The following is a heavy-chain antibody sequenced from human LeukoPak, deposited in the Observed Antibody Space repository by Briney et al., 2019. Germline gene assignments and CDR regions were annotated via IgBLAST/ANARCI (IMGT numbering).Heavy chain of an antibody. CDR1: GYTFTGYY. CDR3: ARDVDPRYSAPYNWFDP. CDR2: IHPNSGGT. V-gene: IGHV1-2*02. Sequence: ASVKVSCKASGYTFTGYYMHWVRQAPGQGLERMGWIHPNSGGTNYSQQFQGRVTMTRDTSISTAYMELSRLRSDDTAVYYCARDVDPRYSAPYNWFDPWGQGTLVTVSS. J-gene: IGHJ5*02. D-gene: IGHD2-15*01.